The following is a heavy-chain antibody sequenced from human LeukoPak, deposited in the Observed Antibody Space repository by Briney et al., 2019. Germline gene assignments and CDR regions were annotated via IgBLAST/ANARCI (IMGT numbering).Heavy chain of an antibody. CDR2: ISYDGSNK. V-gene: IGHV3-30-3*01. J-gene: IGHJ6*03. CDR1: GFTFSSYA. D-gene: IGHD1-14*01. Sequence: GRSLRLSCAASGFTFSSYAMHWVRQAPGKGLEWVAVISYDGSNKYYADSVKGRFTISRDNSKNTLYLQMNSLRAEDTAVYYCARVSRKGSYYYYYMDVWGKGTTVTVSS. CDR3: ARVSRKGSYYYYYMDV.